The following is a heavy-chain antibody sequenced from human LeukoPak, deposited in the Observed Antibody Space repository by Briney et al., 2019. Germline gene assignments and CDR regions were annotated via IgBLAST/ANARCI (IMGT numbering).Heavy chain of an antibody. CDR3: ARNLHVSGYYGEYYFDY. D-gene: IGHD3-22*01. Sequence: PSETLSLTCTVSGGSISSYYWSWIRQPPGKGLEWIGYIYHSGSANYKPSLKSRVTISVDTSKNQFSLKLSSVTAADTAVYYCARNLHVSGYYGEYYFDYWGQGTLVTVSS. CDR2: IYHSGSA. V-gene: IGHV4-59*01. CDR1: GGSISSYY. J-gene: IGHJ4*02.